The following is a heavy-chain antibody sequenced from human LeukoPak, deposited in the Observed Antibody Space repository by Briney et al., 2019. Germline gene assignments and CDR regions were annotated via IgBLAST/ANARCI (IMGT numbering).Heavy chain of an antibody. CDR1: GFTVSSNY. Sequence: GGSLRLSCIASGFTVSSNYMSWVRQAPGKGLEWVSIIYSGSRTYYADSVKGRFTISRDDSKNTLYFQLNSLRPEDTAVYYCAIRSTSGSWSALDIWGQGTMVTVSS. D-gene: IGHD3-10*01. CDR2: IYSGSRT. V-gene: IGHV3-66*02. CDR3: AIRSTSGSWSALDI. J-gene: IGHJ3*02.